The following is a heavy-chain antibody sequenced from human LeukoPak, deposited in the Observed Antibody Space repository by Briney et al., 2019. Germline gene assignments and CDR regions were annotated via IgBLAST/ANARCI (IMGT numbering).Heavy chain of an antibody. D-gene: IGHD6-13*01. CDR3: ARDVGYSSSWYSY. J-gene: IGHJ4*02. CDR2: INPNSGGT. V-gene: IGHV1-2*02. CDR1: GYTFTFYY. Sequence: ASVKVSFKASGYTFTFYYMHWVRQAPGQGLEWMGWINPNSGGTNYAQKFQGRVTMTRDTSISTAYMELSRLRSDDTAVYYCARDVGYSSSWYSYWGQGTLVTVSS.